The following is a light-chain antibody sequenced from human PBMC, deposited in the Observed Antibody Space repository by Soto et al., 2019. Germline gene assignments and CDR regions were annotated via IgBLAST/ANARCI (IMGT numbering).Light chain of an antibody. CDR1: QRISTW. CDR3: QQYNIYPWT. Sequence: DRVTITCRASQRISTWLAWYQQKPGKAPKLLIYDASNLESGVPSRFSGSGSGTEFTLTISSLQPDDIATYYCQQYNIYPWTFGQGTKVEIK. J-gene: IGKJ1*01. CDR2: DAS. V-gene: IGKV1-5*01.